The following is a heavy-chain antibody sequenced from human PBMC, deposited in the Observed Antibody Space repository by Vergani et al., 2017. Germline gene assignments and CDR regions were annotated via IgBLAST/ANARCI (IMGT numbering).Heavy chain of an antibody. CDR1: GFTFSSYA. Sequence: VQLLQSGGGVVQPGRSLRLSCAASGFTFSSYAMHWVRQAPGKGLEWVAVISYAGCNKYYADSVKGRFTISRDNSKNTLYLQMNSLRAEDTAVYYCARAARQEDYYYYYMDVWGKGTTVTVSS. CDR3: ARAARQEDYYYYYMDV. D-gene: IGHD6-6*01. J-gene: IGHJ6*03. V-gene: IGHV3-30-3*01. CDR2: ISYAGCNK.